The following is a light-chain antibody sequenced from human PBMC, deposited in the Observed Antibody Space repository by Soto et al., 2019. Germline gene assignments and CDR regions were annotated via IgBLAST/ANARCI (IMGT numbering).Light chain of an antibody. CDR1: SSNIGSNY. CDR2: RNN. CDR3: AAWDDRLRRV. V-gene: IGLV1-47*01. Sequence: QSVLPQPPSASGTPGQRVTISCSGSSSNIGSNYVYWYQQLPGTAPKLLIYRNNQRPSGVPDLFSGSKSGTSASLAISGLRSEDEADYYCAAWDDRLRRVFGGGTKLTAL. J-gene: IGLJ3*02.